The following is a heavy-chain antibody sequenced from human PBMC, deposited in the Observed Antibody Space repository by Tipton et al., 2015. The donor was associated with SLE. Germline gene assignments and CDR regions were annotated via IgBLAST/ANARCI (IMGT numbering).Heavy chain of an antibody. D-gene: IGHD3-10*01. CDR3: AKDLSGYYGSGADI. J-gene: IGHJ3*02. Sequence: SLRLSCAASGFTFDDYAMHWVRQAPGKGLEWVSGISWNSGSIGYADSVKGRFTISRDNAKNSLYLQMNSLRAEDTALYYCAKDLSGYYGSGADIWGQGTMVTVSS. V-gene: IGHV3-9*01. CDR1: GFTFDDYA. CDR2: ISWNSGSI.